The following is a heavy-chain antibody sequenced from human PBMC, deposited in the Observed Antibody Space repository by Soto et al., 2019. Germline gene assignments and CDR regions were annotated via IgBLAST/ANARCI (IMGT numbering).Heavy chain of an antibody. V-gene: IGHV4-59*12. CDR2: IYYSGST. CDR1: GGSISSYY. D-gene: IGHD3-10*01. Sequence: SETLSLTCTVSGGSISSYYWSWIRQPPGKGLEWIGYIYYSGSTYYNPSLKSRVTIAVDTSKNQFSLKLSSVTAADTAVYYCARGRTYYAPWGQGTLVTVSS. J-gene: IGHJ5*02. CDR3: ARGRTYYAP.